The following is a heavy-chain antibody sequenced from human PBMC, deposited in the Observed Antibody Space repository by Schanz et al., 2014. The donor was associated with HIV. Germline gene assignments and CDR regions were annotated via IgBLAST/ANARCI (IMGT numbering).Heavy chain of an antibody. CDR1: GFTFSSHW. D-gene: IGHD6-19*01. Sequence: EVQLLESGGGLVQPGGLLRLSCAASGFTFSSHWMHWVRQAPGKGLVWVSRINSNEGTTDYADSVKGRFTISRDNAKNTLYLQMNSLKTEDTAVYYCAKVAIHSSGWLPFDYWGQGTLVTVSS. CDR2: INSNEGTT. J-gene: IGHJ4*02. V-gene: IGHV3-74*02. CDR3: AKVAIHSSGWLPFDY.